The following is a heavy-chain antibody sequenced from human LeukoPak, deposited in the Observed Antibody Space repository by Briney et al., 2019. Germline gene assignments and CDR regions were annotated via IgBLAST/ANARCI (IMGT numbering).Heavy chain of an antibody. CDR1: GFTFSSYS. V-gene: IGHV3-21*04. CDR3: AKDRGDHRVFDY. Sequence: GGSLRLSCAASGFTFSSYSMNWVRQAPGKGLEWVSSISSSSSYIYYADSVKGRFTISRDNAKNSLYLQMNSLRAEDTAVYYCAKDRGDHRVFDYWGQGTLVTVSS. D-gene: IGHD2-21*02. J-gene: IGHJ4*02. CDR2: ISSSSSYI.